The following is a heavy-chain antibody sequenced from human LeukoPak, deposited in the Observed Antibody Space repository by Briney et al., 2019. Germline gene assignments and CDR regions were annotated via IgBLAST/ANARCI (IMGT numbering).Heavy chain of an antibody. D-gene: IGHD5-12*01. J-gene: IGHJ4*02. CDR2: IYPGDSDT. V-gene: IGHV5-51*01. Sequence: GESLKISCEGSGFSFTSYWIGWVRQMPGKGLEWMGIIYPGDSDTTYSPSFQGQITISADKSISTAYLQWSSLKASDTAMYYCARSPWNYYDYWGQGTLVTVSS. CDR1: GFSFTSYW. CDR3: ARSPWNYYDY.